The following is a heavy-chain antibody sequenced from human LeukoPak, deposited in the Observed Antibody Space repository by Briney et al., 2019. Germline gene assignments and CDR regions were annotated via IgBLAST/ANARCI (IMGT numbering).Heavy chain of an antibody. CDR3: ARVGIASAGIPLRI. V-gene: IGHV4-59*01. D-gene: IGHD6-13*01. J-gene: IGHJ3*02. CDR1: GDSISSYY. CDR2: NYYSGST. Sequence: LETLSLNCRVSGDSISSYYLSWIRQPPGKGLEWIGYNYYSGSTNYNPSLKSRVTISVDTSKNQFSLNLSSVTAADTAVYYCARVGIASAGIPLRIWGQGTMVTVSS.